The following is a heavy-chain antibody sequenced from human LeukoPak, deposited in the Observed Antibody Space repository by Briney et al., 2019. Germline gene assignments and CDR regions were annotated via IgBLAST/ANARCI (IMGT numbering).Heavy chain of an antibody. CDR1: GGSISSGNYY. D-gene: IGHD6-19*01. V-gene: IGHV4-31*03. CDR3: ARTPAGYSSGWLHY. J-gene: IGHJ4*02. CDR2: ISYSGST. Sequence: SETLSLTCTVSGGSISSGNYYWSWIRQRPGKGLEWIGNISYSGSTHYSPSLTGRLTISVDTSKNQFSLRLTSVTAADTAVYYCARTPAGYSSGWLHYWGQGTLVTVSS.